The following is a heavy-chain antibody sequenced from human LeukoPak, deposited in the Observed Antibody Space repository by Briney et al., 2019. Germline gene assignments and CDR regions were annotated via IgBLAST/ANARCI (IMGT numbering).Heavy chain of an antibody. CDR3: ARDLWPYYYDSSGYYYGAFDI. Sequence: ASVKVSCKASGHTFIGYYMHWVRQAPGQGLEWMGWINPSSGGTNYAQKFQGRVTMTRDTSISTAYMELSRLRSDDTAVYYCARDLWPYYYDSSGYYYGAFDIWGQGTMVTVSS. J-gene: IGHJ3*02. CDR1: GHTFIGYY. D-gene: IGHD3-22*01. CDR2: INPSSGGT. V-gene: IGHV1-2*02.